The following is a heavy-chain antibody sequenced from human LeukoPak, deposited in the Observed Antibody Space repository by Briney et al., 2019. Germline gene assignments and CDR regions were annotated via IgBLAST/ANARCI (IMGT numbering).Heavy chain of an antibody. CDR2: ISGSGGST. J-gene: IGHJ4*02. CDR3: AKDSCSSTSCYDY. Sequence: GGSLRLSCAASGFTFSSYAMSWVRQAPGKGLEWVSAISGSGGSTYYADSVKGRFTISRDNSKNTLYLQMNGLRAEDTAVYYCAKDSCSSTSCYDYWGQGTLVTVSS. D-gene: IGHD2-2*01. V-gene: IGHV3-23*01. CDR1: GFTFSSYA.